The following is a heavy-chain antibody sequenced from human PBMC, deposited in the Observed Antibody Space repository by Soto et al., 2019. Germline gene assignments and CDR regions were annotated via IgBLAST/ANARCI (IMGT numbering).Heavy chain of an antibody. V-gene: IGHV1-2*02. D-gene: IGHD3-10*01. Sequence: QVQLVQSGAEVKKPGASVKVSCKASGYTFTGYYMHWVRQAPGQGLEWMGWINPNSGGTNYAQKFQGRVTMTRDTSTSTAYMELSRLRSDDTAVYYCAREGVTMVRGVGWFDPWGQGTLVTVSS. CDR1: GYTFTGYY. CDR2: INPNSGGT. J-gene: IGHJ5*02. CDR3: AREGVTMVRGVGWFDP.